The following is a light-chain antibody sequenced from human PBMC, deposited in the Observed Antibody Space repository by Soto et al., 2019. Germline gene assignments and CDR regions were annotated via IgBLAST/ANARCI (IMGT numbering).Light chain of an antibody. V-gene: IGKV1-39*01. CDR1: QSISRY. J-gene: IGKJ5*01. CDR2: GAS. CDR3: QQRSNWPIT. Sequence: DSPMTQSPSSLSASVGDRDTITCRTSQSISRYLNWYQQKPGRAPKLLIYGASSRATGIPDRFSGSGSGTDFTLTISSLEPEDFAVYYCQQRSNWPITFGQGTRLEIK.